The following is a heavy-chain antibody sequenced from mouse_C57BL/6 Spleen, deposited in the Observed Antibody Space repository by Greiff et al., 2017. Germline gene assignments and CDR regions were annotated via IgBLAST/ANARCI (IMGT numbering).Heavy chain of an antibody. CDR3: ARDGWITTEISYYYAMDY. J-gene: IGHJ4*01. Sequence: EVQVVESGGGLVKPGGSLKLSCAASGFTFSSYAMSWVRQTPEKRLEWVATISDGGSYTYYPDNVKGRFTISRDNAKNNLYLQMSHLKSEDTAMYYCARDGWITTEISYYYAMDYWGQGTSVTVSS. D-gene: IGHD2-4*01. CDR1: GFTFSSYA. V-gene: IGHV5-4*01. CDR2: ISDGGSYT.